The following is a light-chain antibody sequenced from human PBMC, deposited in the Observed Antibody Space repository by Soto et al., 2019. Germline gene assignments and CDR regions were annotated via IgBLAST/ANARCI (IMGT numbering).Light chain of an antibody. CDR3: ISYTTSSTSYV. CDR1: SSDVGLYNY. Sequence: QSALTQPASVSGSPGQSITISSTGTSSDVGLYNYVSWYQQYPGKAPKLMIFEVSNRPSGVSNRFSASKSGNTASLTISGLQAEDEADYYCISYTTSSTSYVFGTGTKLTVL. J-gene: IGLJ1*01. V-gene: IGLV2-14*01. CDR2: EVS.